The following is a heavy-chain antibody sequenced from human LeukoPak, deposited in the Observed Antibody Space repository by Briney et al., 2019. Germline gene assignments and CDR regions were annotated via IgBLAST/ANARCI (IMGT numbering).Heavy chain of an antibody. CDR1: GYTFASYG. J-gene: IGHJ4*02. D-gene: IGHD1-1*01. V-gene: IGHV1-18*01. CDR2: ISAYNGDT. CDR3: VREPNWAYYFDS. Sequence: ASVKVSCKASGYTFASYGINWMRQAPGQGLEWMGWISAYNGDTNYAQNLQGRVTLTTDTSTSTAYMDLRSLRSDDTAVYYCVREPNWAYYFDSWGQGTLVTVTS.